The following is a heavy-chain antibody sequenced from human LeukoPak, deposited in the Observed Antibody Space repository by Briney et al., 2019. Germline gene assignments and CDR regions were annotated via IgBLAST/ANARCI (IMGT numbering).Heavy chain of an antibody. CDR1: GLSFSSFA. D-gene: IGHD3-16*01. J-gene: IGHJ6*02. CDR2: ITGGGGA. CDR3: AKDNLGHYYYGMDV. V-gene: IGHV3-23*01. Sequence: PGGSLRLSCVASGLSFSSFAMTWVRQAPGKGLEWVSEITGGGGANHADSVKGRFTISRDNAKNSLYLQMNSLRAEDTALYDCAKDNLGHYYYGMDVWGQGTTVTVSS.